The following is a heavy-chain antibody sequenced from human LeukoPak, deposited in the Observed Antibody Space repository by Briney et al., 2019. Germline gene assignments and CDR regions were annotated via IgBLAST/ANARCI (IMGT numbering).Heavy chain of an antibody. CDR2: ISGSGGST. CDR3: AKEIEDIVVVVAALADIGALDY. J-gene: IGHJ4*02. D-gene: IGHD2-15*01. CDR1: GLTFSSYA. V-gene: IGHV3-23*01. Sequence: GGSLRLSCAASGLTFSSYAMSWVRQAPGKGLELVSAISGSGGSTYYADSVKGRFTISRDNSKNTLYLQMNSLRAEDTAVYYCAKEIEDIVVVVAALADIGALDYWGQGTLVTVSS.